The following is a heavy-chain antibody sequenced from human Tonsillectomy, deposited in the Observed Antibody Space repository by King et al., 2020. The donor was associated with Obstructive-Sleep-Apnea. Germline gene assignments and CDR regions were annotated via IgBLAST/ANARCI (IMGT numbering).Heavy chain of an antibody. D-gene: IGHD3-10*01. J-gene: IGHJ5*02. CDR1: GGSISSRIYY. CDR2: IYDSGST. CDR3: ARRGNYFNWFDP. V-gene: IGHV4-39*01. Sequence: LQLQESGPGPVKPSETLSLICTISGGSISSRIYYWGWIRQSPGKGLEWIGSIYDSGSTYYNPSLKSRVTMSVDTSKNQFSLKLRSVTAADTAVYYCARRGNYFNWFDPWGQGTLVTVSS.